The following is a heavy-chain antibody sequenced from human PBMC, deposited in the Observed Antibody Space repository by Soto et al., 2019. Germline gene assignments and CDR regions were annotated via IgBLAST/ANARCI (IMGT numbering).Heavy chain of an antibody. CDR3: AKALTYYYDGRSNLRLGRLEH. J-gene: IGHJ1*01. D-gene: IGHD3-22*01. V-gene: IGHV3-23*01. Sequence: PGGSLRLSCAASGFTFSSYAMSWVRQAPGKGLEWVSAISGSGGSTYYADSVKGRFTISRDNSKNTLYLQMNSLRAEDTAVYYCAKALTYYYDGRSNLRLGRLEHWGQGNLVTVSS. CDR2: ISGSGGST. CDR1: GFTFSSYA.